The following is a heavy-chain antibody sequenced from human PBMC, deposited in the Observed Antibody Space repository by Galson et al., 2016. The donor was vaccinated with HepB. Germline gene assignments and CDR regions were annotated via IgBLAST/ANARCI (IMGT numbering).Heavy chain of an antibody. J-gene: IGHJ4*02. Sequence: SETLSLTCTVSGGSISSYYWSWIRQPPGKGLEWIGYIYYSGSTNYNPSLKSRVTIPVDTSKNQFSLKLSSVTAADTAVYYCARIDYSIVYFDYWGQGTLVTVSS. CDR2: IYYSGST. CDR1: GGSISSYY. D-gene: IGHD4-11*01. CDR3: ARIDYSIVYFDY. V-gene: IGHV4-59*01.